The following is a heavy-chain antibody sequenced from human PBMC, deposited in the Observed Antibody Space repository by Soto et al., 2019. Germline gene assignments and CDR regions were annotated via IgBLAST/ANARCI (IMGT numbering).Heavy chain of an antibody. CDR1: GFIFSSYA. V-gene: IGHV3-23*01. Sequence: GESLKISCAASGFIFSSYALSWVRQAPGKGLEWVSAISGSGGSTYYADSVKGRFTISRDNSKNTLYLQMNSLRAEDTAVYYCAXDCGYSYGYDAFDIWGQGTMVTVSS. J-gene: IGHJ3*02. D-gene: IGHD5-18*01. CDR3: AXDCGYSYGYDAFDI. CDR2: ISGSGGST.